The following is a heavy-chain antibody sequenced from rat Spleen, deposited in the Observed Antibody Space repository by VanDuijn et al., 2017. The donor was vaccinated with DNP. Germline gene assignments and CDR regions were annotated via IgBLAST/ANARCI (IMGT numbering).Heavy chain of an antibody. CDR3: ARWGTFYWYFDF. V-gene: IGHV1-43*01. J-gene: IGHJ1*01. Sequence: QVQLQQSGAELAKPGSSVKISCKASGYTFTSYYISWIKQTTGLGLEYVGYIREGSGGSTYNDKFKGRATLTLDKSSSTSFMQLSSLTPDDSAVYCCARWGTFYWYFDFWGPGTMVTVSS. CDR1: GYTFTSYY. CDR2: IREGSGGS. D-gene: IGHD3-2*01.